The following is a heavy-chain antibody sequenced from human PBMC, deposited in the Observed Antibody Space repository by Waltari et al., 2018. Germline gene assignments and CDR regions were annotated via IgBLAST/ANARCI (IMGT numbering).Heavy chain of an antibody. J-gene: IGHJ4*02. CDR1: GFTFSSYW. D-gene: IGHD6-19*01. CDR3: ARGPRSSGWYANY. Sequence: EVQLVESGGGLVQPGGSLRLSCAASGFTFSSYWMSWVRQAPGKGLEWVANIKQDGSEKYYVDSGKGRFTISRDNAKNSLYLQMNSLRAEDTAVYYCARGPRSSGWYANYWGQGTLVTVSS. V-gene: IGHV3-7*01. CDR2: IKQDGSEK.